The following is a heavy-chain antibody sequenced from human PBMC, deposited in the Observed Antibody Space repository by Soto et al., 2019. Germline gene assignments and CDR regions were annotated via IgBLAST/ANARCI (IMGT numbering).Heavy chain of an antibody. J-gene: IGHJ6*02. CDR1: GFTFSRYD. Sequence: EVQLVESGGGLVQPGGSLRLSCATSGFTFSRYDMHWVRQVTGKSLELVSTISSTGDIYYSDSVNGRFTISREVAKNSVYLQMNALRVGDTAVYFCASAGRDSCLSMVRGVLQTYHPYYGLDVLGPGTTITVSS. CDR3: ASAGRDSCLSMVRGVLQTYHPYYGLDV. D-gene: IGHD3-10*01. V-gene: IGHV3-13*01. CDR2: ISSTGDI.